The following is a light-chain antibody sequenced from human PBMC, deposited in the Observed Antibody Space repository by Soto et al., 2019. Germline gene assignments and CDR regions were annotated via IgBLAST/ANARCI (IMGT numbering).Light chain of an antibody. CDR3: QQYNNWPPIT. CDR2: GAS. Sequence: EIVMTQSPATLSVSPGERATLSCRASQGVSSNLAWYQQKPGQAPRLLIYGASTRATGIPARFSGSGSGTKFTPSVSSLESEDFAVYYCQQYNNWPPITFGQGTRLEIK. CDR1: QGVSSN. V-gene: IGKV3-15*01. J-gene: IGKJ5*01.